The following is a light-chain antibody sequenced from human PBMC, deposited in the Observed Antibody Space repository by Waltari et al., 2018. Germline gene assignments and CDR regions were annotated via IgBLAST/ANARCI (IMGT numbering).Light chain of an antibody. J-gene: IGKJ5*01. Sequence: DIQMTQSPSSLSASVGDRVTITCQASQDISNYLNWYQQKPGKAPKLLIYDASNLETGVPSRFSGSGSGTDFTFTISSQQPEDIATYYCQQYDNLPITFGQGTRLESK. CDR2: DAS. CDR3: QQYDNLPIT. CDR1: QDISNY. V-gene: IGKV1-33*01.